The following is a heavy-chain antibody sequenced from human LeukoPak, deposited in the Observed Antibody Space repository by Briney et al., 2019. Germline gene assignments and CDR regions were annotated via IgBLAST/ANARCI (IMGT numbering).Heavy chain of an antibody. J-gene: IGHJ4*02. D-gene: IGHD4-23*01. CDR2: TSATGGTT. V-gene: IGHV3-23*01. CDR3: ARVGGNSQTDY. Sequence: GGSLRLSCAASGFTFSDYYMSWIRQAPGKGLEWVSSTSATGGTTYYADSVKGRFTFSRDNSKNTLFLQMNSLRAEDTALYYCARVGGNSQTDYWGQGTLVTVSS. CDR1: GFTFSDYY.